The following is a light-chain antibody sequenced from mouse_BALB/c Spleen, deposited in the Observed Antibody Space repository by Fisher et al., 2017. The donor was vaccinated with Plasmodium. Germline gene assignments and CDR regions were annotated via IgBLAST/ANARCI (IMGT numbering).Light chain of an antibody. V-gene: IGKV5-45*01. CDR1: QSISNY. J-gene: IGKJ5*01. Sequence: DIVLTQTPATLSVTPGDRVSLSCRASQSISNYLHWYQQKSHGSPRLLISYSSQSISGIPSRFSGNESGTDFTLSINSVETEDFGMYFCQHGDSWPLTFGAGTKLELK. CDR2: YSS. CDR3: QHGDSWPLT.